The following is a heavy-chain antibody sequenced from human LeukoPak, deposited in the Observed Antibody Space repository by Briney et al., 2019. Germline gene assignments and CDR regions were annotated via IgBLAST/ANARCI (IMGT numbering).Heavy chain of an antibody. CDR3: AKVRSGWSHGNY. D-gene: IGHD6-19*01. Sequence: GGSLRLSCAASGLTFSSYAMSWVRQAPGKGLEWVSAISGSGGSTYYADSVKGRFTISRDNSKNTLYLQMNSLRAEGTAVYYCAKVRSGWSHGNYWGQGTLVTVSS. CDR1: GLTFSSYA. CDR2: ISGSGGST. V-gene: IGHV3-23*01. J-gene: IGHJ4*02.